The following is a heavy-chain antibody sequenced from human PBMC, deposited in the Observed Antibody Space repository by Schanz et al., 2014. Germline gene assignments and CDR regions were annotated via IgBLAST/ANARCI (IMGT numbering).Heavy chain of an antibody. CDR1: GFTFSIYA. J-gene: IGHJ2*01. CDR2: ISHDGYST. V-gene: IGHV3-64*04. CDR3: AKDAPYPFDL. Sequence: VQLVESGGGLVQPGGSLRLSCSASGFTFSIYAMHRVRQAPGKGLEYVSAISHDGYSTYYADSVKGRFTISRDNSKNTLYLQMNSLRAEDTAIYYCAKDAPYPFDLWGRGTLITVSS.